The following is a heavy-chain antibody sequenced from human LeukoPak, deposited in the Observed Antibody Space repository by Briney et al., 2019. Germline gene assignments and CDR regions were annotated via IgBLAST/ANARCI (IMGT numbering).Heavy chain of an antibody. V-gene: IGHV5-51*01. J-gene: IGHJ4*02. CDR3: ARHGVTGSSSSPNDY. D-gene: IGHD6-6*01. CDR2: IYPGDSDT. Sequence: GESLKISCQGSGYSFSTYWIAWVRQMPGKGLELMGIIYPGDSDTRYSPSFQGQGTISADKSISTAYLQWSSLKVSDSAMYYCARHGVTGSSSSPNDYWGQGTLVTVSS. CDR1: GYSFSTYW.